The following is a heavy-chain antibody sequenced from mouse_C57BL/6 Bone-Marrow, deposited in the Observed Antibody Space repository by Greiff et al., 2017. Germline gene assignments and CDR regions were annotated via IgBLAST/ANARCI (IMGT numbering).Heavy chain of an antibody. CDR2: ISGGGGNT. CDR3: ARHDYYGSSPAWFAY. Sequence: EVQGVESGGGLVKPGGSLKLSCAASGFTFSSYTMSWVRQTPEKRLEWVATISGGGGNTYYPDSVKGRFTISRDNAKNTLYLQMSSLRSEDTALYYCARHDYYGSSPAWFAYWGQGTLVTVSA. J-gene: IGHJ3*01. CDR1: GFTFSSYT. D-gene: IGHD1-1*01. V-gene: IGHV5-9*01.